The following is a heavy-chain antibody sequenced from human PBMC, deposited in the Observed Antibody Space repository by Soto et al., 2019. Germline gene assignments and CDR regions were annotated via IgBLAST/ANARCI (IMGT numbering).Heavy chain of an antibody. Sequence: SETLSLTCAVSGGSISSSHWWSWVRQPPGKGLEWIGEIYHSGSTNYNPSLKSRFTISRDNSKNTLILQMNSLRAEDSAVYYCARDDRKHYGSGSYPFDFWGQGAQVTVSS. CDR1: GGSISSSHW. CDR3: ARDDRKHYGSGSYPFDF. V-gene: IGHV4-4*02. J-gene: IGHJ4*02. CDR2: IYHSGST. D-gene: IGHD3-10*01.